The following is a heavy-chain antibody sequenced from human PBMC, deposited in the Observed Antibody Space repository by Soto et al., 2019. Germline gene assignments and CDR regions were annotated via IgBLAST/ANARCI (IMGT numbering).Heavy chain of an antibody. Sequence: EVQLLESGGGLVQPGGSLRLSCAASGIIFSSYAMTWVRQAPGKGLEWVSTISGSGGASYAADSVKGRFSISRDNSKNTLYLQIQSLRGEDTAVYYCAKHAGAVRTNSDPYYIDVWGKGTTVTVSS. CDR1: GIIFSSYA. V-gene: IGHV3-23*01. J-gene: IGHJ6*03. CDR2: ISGSGGAS. CDR3: AKHAGAVRTNSDPYYIDV. D-gene: IGHD3-10*01.